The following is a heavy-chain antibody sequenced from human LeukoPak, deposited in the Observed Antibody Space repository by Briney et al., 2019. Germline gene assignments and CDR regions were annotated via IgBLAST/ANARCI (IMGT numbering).Heavy chain of an antibody. CDR1: GFTVSSNY. CDR2: IYSGGST. D-gene: IGHD6-19*01. V-gene: IGHV3-53*01. Sequence: GGPLRLSCAASGFTVSSNYMSWVRQAPGKGLEWVSVIYSGGSTYYADSVKGRFTISRDNSKNTLYLQMNSLRAEDTAVYYCARDSSGSDAFDIWGQGTMVTVSS. J-gene: IGHJ3*02. CDR3: ARDSSGSDAFDI.